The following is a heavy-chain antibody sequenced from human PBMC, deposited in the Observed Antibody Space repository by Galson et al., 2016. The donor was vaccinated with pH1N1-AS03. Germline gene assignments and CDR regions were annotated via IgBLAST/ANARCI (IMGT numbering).Heavy chain of an antibody. J-gene: IGHJ5*02. Sequence: SLRLSCAASGFTFSDYYMSWIRQAPGKGLEWLSYISVRGTTIFYPDSVKGRFTISRADANNTLYLQMNSLRVDDTAVYYCARDKDSIFTSNWFDTWGQGTLVTVSS. CDR3: ARDKDSIFTSNWFDT. V-gene: IGHV3-11*01. CDR1: GFTFSDYY. CDR2: ISVRGTTI. D-gene: IGHD3-3*01.